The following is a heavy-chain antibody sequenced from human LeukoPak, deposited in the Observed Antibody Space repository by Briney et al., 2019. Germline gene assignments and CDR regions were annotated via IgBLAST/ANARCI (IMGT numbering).Heavy chain of an antibody. V-gene: IGHV3-30*18. CDR1: GFTFSIYG. Sequence: GRSLRLSCAASGFTFSIYGMHWVRQAPGKGLEWVAVVSYDGTNKFYADSVKGRFTISRDSSKNTLYLQMNSLGAEDTAVYYCAKVDSGSYYYFDYWGQGTLVTVSS. CDR3: AKVDSGSYYYFDY. CDR2: VSYDGTNK. D-gene: IGHD1-26*01. J-gene: IGHJ4*02.